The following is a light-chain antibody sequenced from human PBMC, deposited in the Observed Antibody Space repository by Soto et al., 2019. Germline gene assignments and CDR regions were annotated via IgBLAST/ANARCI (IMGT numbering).Light chain of an antibody. CDR3: SSYVVGNNLV. V-gene: IGLV2-8*01. J-gene: IGLJ3*02. CDR1: SSDIGAYNY. Sequence: QSALTQPPSASGSAGKSVTISCTGTSSDIGAYNYVSWYQQHTGKVPKLMIYEVTKRPSGVPDRFSGSQSGNTAPLTVSGLQAEDEADYYCSSYVVGNNLVFCGGIKLTFL. CDR2: EVT.